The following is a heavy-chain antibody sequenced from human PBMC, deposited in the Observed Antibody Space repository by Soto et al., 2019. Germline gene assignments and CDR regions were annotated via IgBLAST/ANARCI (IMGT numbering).Heavy chain of an antibody. V-gene: IGHV3-9*01. CDR1: GFNFDDYA. CDR3: SKDHLGGAMAVPFFDS. CDR2: ITWNSGNI. J-gene: IGHJ4*01. Sequence: GGSLRLSCAASGFNFDDYAMHWVRQAPGKGLEWVAGITWNSGNIAYADSVKGRFTISRDNAKNSLYLQMNSLRPEDTAFYFCSKDHLGGAMAVPFFDSRGQGALVTVSS. D-gene: IGHD3-16*01.